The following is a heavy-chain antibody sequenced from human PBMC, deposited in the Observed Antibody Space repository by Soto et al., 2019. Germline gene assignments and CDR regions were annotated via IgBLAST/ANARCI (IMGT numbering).Heavy chain of an antibody. CDR1: GGTFSSYA. J-gene: IGHJ6*02. Sequence: PSVKVSCKASGGTFSSYAISWVRQAPGQGLEWMGGIIPIFGTANYAQKFQGRVTITADKSTSTAYMELSSLRSEDTAVYYCARDKVELRDYYYGMDVWGQGTTVTVSS. V-gene: IGHV1-69*06. D-gene: IGHD1-7*01. CDR3: ARDKVELRDYYYGMDV. CDR2: IIPIFGTA.